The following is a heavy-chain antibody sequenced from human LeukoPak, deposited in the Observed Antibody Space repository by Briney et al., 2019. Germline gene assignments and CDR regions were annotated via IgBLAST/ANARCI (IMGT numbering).Heavy chain of an antibody. V-gene: IGHV1-2*02. Sequence: ASVKVSCKAPGYTFTGYYMHWVRQAPGQGLEWMGWINPNSGGTNYAQKFQGRVTMTRDTSISTAYMELSRLRSDDTAVYYCARYYYDSSLFDYWGQGTLVTVSS. CDR2: INPNSGGT. J-gene: IGHJ4*02. D-gene: IGHD3-22*01. CDR3: ARYYYDSSLFDY. CDR1: GYTFTGYY.